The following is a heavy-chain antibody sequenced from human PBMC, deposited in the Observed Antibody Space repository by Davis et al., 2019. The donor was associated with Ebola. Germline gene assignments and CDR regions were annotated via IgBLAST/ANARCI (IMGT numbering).Heavy chain of an antibody. CDR1: GGSISSGGYY. CDR3: ARIHYDFWSGWFDP. J-gene: IGHJ5*02. V-gene: IGHV4-31*03. D-gene: IGHD3-3*01. Sequence: SETLSLTCTVSGGSISSGGYYWSWIRQHPGKGLEWIGYIYYSGSTYYNPSLKSRVTISVDTSKNQFSLKLSSVTAADTAVYYCARIHYDFWSGWFDPWGQGTLVTVSS. CDR2: IYYSGST.